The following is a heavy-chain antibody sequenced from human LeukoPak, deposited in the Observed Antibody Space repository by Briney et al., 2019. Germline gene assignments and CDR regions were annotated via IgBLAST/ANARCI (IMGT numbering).Heavy chain of an antibody. Sequence: GGSLRLSCAASGFTFSSYSMNWVRQAPGKGLEWVSSISSSSSYIYYADSVKGRFTISRDNAKNSLYLQMNSLRAEDTAVYYCARDFSYYYGSSGYIGDYWGQGTLVTVSS. CDR2: ISSSSSYI. CDR3: ARDFSYYYGSSGYIGDY. CDR1: GFTFSSYS. D-gene: IGHD3-22*01. V-gene: IGHV3-21*01. J-gene: IGHJ4*02.